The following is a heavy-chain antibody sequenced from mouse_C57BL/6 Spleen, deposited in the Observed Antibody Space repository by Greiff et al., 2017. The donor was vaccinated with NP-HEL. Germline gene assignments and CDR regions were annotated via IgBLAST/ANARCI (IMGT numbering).Heavy chain of an antibody. Sequence: QVQLKQSGAELVRPGASVKLSCKASGYTFTDYYINWVKQRPGQGLEWIARIYPGSGNTYYNEKFKGKATLTAEKSSSTAYMQLSSLTSEDSAVYFCARWDYDGVEAMDYWGQGTSVTVSS. CDR1: GYTFTDYY. CDR2: IYPGSGNT. J-gene: IGHJ4*01. CDR3: ARWDYDGVEAMDY. D-gene: IGHD2-4*01. V-gene: IGHV1-76*01.